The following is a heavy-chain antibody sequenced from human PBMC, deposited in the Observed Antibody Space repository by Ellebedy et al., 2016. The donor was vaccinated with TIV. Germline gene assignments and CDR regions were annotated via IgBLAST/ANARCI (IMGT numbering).Heavy chain of an antibody. Sequence: PGGSLRLSCAASGFTFSSYWIHWVRQAPGKGLVWVSRINSDGSSTSYADSVKGRFTISRDNAKNTLYLQMNSLRAEDTAVYYCVNSGGRVHLQREPFDYWGQGTLVTVSS. V-gene: IGHV3-74*01. D-gene: IGHD1-1*01. J-gene: IGHJ4*02. CDR2: INSDGSST. CDR3: VNSGGRVHLQREPFDY. CDR1: GFTFSSYW.